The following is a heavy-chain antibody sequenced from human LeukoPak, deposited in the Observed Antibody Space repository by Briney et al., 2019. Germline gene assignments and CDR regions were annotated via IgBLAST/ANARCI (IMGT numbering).Heavy chain of an antibody. CDR2: IYSGGST. J-gene: IGHJ5*02. D-gene: IGHD6-13*01. CDR1: GFTVSSNF. Sequence: PGGSLRLSCAASGFTVSSNFMTWVRQAPGKGLEWVSVIYSGGSTYYADPVKGRFTISRDNSKNTLYLQMNSLRAEDTAVYYCAKDRGSSWYPGWFDPWGQGTLVTVSS. V-gene: IGHV3-53*01. CDR3: AKDRGSSWYPGWFDP.